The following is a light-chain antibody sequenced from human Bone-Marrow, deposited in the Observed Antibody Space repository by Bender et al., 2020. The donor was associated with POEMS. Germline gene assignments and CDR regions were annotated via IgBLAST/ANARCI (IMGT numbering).Light chain of an antibody. CDR3: STYTSGNIVI. Sequence: QSALTQPRSVSGSPGQSITISCTGTSSDVGGYNYVSWYQQHPGKAPKLMIYDVGNRPLGVSDRFSGSKSDKTASLIISGVQAEDEADYFCSTYTSGNIVIFGGGTKLTVL. CDR2: DVG. J-gene: IGLJ2*01. CDR1: SSDVGGYNY. V-gene: IGLV2-14*03.